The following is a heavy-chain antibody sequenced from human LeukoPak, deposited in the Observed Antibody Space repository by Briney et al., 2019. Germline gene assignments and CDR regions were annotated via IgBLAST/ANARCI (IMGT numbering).Heavy chain of an antibody. Sequence: ASVKLSCKASGYTFTSYYMHWVRQAPGQGLEWMGIINPSGGSTSYAQKFQGRVTMTRDTSTRTVYMELRRLKSDATAVYYCARGIGYSDYYGSSPDFDYWGQGTLVTVSS. CDR1: GYTFTSYY. D-gene: IGHD4-11*01. V-gene: IGHV1-46*01. J-gene: IGHJ4*02. CDR3: ARGIGYSDYYGSSPDFDY. CDR2: INPSGGST.